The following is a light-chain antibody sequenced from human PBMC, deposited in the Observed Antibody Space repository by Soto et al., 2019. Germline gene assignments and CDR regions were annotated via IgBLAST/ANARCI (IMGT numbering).Light chain of an antibody. J-gene: IGKJ1*01. Sequence: DIQMTQSPSTLSASVGDRVTITCRASQSISSWLAWYQQKPGKAPKVLIYAASSLESGVPSRFSGSGSGTQFTLTIRSLQPDDFATYCCQHYGGMRTFGQGTKVEMK. CDR1: QSISSW. CDR3: QHYGGMRT. V-gene: IGKV1-5*01. CDR2: AAS.